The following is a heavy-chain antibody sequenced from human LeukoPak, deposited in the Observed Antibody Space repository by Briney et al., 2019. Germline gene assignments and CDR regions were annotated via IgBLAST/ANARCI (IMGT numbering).Heavy chain of an antibody. V-gene: IGHV1-2*02. CDR3: ARDKIGSGWLRDAFDI. J-gene: IGHJ3*02. CDR1: VYTFTGYY. Sequence: ASVKVSCKASVYTFTGYYMHWVRQAPGQGLEWMGWINPNSGGTNYAQKFQGRVTMTRDTSISTAYMELSRLRSDDTAVYYCARDKIGSGWLRDAFDIWGQGTMVTVSS. D-gene: IGHD6-19*01. CDR2: INPNSGGT.